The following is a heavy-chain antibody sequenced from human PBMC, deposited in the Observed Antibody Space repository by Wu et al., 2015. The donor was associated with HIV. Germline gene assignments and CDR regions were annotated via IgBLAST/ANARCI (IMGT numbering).Heavy chain of an antibody. V-gene: IGHV1-2*02. D-gene: IGHD1-26*01. CDR3: ARGERAIGGSYQGAEYFQH. J-gene: IGHJ1*01. CDR1: GYTFTGYY. CDR2: INPNSGGT. Sequence: QVQLVQSGAEVEKPGASVKVSCKPSGYTFTGYYIHWVRQAPGQGLEWMGWINPNSGGTNYAQKFQGRVTITADESTSTAYMELSSLRSEDTAVYYCARGERAIGGSYQGAEYFQHWGQGTLVTVSS.